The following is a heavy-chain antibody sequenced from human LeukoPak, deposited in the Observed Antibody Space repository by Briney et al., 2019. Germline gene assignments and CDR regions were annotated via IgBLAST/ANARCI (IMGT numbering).Heavy chain of an antibody. J-gene: IGHJ4*02. Sequence: GGSLRLSCAASGFTFSSYAMSWVRQAPGKGLEWVSAISGSGGSTYYADSVKGRFTISRDNSKNTLYLQMNSLRAEDTAVYYCATTDIVATISYFDYWGQGTLVTVSS. D-gene: IGHD5-12*01. V-gene: IGHV3-23*01. CDR2: ISGSGGST. CDR1: GFTFSSYA. CDR3: ATTDIVATISYFDY.